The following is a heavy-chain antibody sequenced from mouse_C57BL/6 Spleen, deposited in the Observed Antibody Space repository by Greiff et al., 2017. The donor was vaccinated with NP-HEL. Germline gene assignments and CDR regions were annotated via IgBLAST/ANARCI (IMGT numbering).Heavy chain of an antibody. CDR3: ASLITTVVAYYAMDY. J-gene: IGHJ4*01. Sequence: EVQEVESGGDLVKPGGSLKLSCAASGFTFSSYGMSWVRQTPDKRLEWVATISSGGSYTYYPDSVKGRFTISRDNAKNTLYLQMSSLKSEDTAMYYCASLITTVVAYYAMDYWGQGTSVTVSS. V-gene: IGHV5-6*01. D-gene: IGHD1-1*01. CDR2: ISSGGSYT. CDR1: GFTFSSYG.